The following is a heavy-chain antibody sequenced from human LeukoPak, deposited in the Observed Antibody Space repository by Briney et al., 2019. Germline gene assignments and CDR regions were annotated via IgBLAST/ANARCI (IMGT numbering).Heavy chain of an antibody. Sequence: GSLRLSCAASGFTFSAYWMTWVRQAPGRGLEWVANIRDDGSEEYYGDSVRGRFTISRDNAKNSVDLQMHSLRVEDTAVYYCARVLGLKGFDSWGQGTLVTVSS. CDR3: ARVLGLKGFDS. CDR1: GFTFSAYW. CDR2: IRDDGSEE. D-gene: IGHD7-27*01. V-gene: IGHV3-7*04. J-gene: IGHJ5*01.